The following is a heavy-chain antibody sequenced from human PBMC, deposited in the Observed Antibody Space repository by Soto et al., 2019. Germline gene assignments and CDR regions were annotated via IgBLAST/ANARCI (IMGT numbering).Heavy chain of an antibody. CDR2: INHSGST. Sequence: QVQLQQWGAGLLKPSETLSLTCAVYGGSFSGYYWSWIRQPPGKGLEWIGEINHSGSTNYNPSLKSRVTISVDTSKNQFSLKLSSVTAADTAVYYCARRRGYGDQNLFDPWGQGTMVTVSS. V-gene: IGHV4-34*01. D-gene: IGHD4-17*01. J-gene: IGHJ5*02. CDR3: ARRRGYGDQNLFDP. CDR1: GGSFSGYY.